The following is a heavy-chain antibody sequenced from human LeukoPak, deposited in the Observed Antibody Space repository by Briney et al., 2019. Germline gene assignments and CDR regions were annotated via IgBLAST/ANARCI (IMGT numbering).Heavy chain of an antibody. J-gene: IGHJ4*02. CDR2: TYYRSKWYN. D-gene: IGHD6-19*01. Sequence: SQTLSLTCAISGDSVSSNSAAWNWIRQSPSRGLEWLGRTYYRSKWYNDYAVSVESRITINPDTSKNQFSLQLNSVTPEDTAVYYCARSIAVAGRATNDYWGQGTLVTVSS. CDR3: ARSIAVAGRATNDY. CDR1: GDSVSSNSAA. V-gene: IGHV6-1*01.